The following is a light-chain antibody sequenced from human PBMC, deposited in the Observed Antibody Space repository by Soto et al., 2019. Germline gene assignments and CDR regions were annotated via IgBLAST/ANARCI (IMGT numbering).Light chain of an antibody. V-gene: IGLV2-14*01. CDR3: SSYTSSRTWM. J-gene: IGLJ3*02. Sequence: QSALTQPASVSGSPGQSITISCTGTSSDVGGYNYVSWYQHHPGKAPKLMIYEVSNRPSGVSNRFSGSKSGNTASLTISGLQAEDEADYYCSSYTSSRTWMFGGGTKVTVL. CDR2: EVS. CDR1: SSDVGGYNY.